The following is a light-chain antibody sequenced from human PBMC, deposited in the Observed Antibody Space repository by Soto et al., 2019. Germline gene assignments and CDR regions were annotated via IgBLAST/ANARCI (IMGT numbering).Light chain of an antibody. CDR2: AAS. J-gene: IGKJ3*01. CDR3: EHYGSSPLS. CDR1: QSLGSNY. V-gene: IGKV3-20*01. Sequence: EIVLTQSPGTLSLSPGERATLSCRASQSLGSNYLAWYQQKPGQAPGLLIHAASTRATGIPDRFSGSGSGTDFTLTISRLEPEDFAVYFCEHYGSSPLSFGPGTRVDVK.